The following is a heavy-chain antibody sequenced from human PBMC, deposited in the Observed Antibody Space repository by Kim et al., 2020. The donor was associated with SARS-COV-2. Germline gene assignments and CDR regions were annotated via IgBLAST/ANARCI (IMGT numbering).Heavy chain of an antibody. D-gene: IGHD3-10*01. CDR3: AKDRGGFGGFDY. CDR2: T. Sequence: TQYTDAGRGRLTISRDNSKNTLYLQMNSLRVEDTAIYYCAKDRGGFGGFDYWGQGALVTVSS. J-gene: IGHJ4*02. V-gene: IGHV3-23*01.